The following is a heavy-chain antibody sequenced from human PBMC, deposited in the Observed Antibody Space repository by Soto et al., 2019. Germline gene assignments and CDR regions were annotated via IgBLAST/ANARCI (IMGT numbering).Heavy chain of an antibody. Sequence: QVQLVQSGAEVKKPGSSVKVSCKASGGTFSSYAISWVRQAPGQGLEWMGGIIPIFGTANYAQKFQGRVTITADESTSTAYMELSSLRSEDTAVYYCARGYYDSSGYYPTDDYWGQGTLVTVSS. D-gene: IGHD3-22*01. V-gene: IGHV1-69*01. CDR2: IIPIFGTA. CDR3: ARGYYDSSGYYPTDDY. CDR1: GGTFSSYA. J-gene: IGHJ4*02.